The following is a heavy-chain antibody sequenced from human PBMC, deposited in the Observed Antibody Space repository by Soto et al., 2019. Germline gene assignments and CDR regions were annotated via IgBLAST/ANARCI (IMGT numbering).Heavy chain of an antibody. J-gene: IGHJ2*01. CDR1: GYTVTSYD. CDR3: ARKADIDSRGHYSSYACAL. D-gene: IGHD3-22*01. V-gene: IGHV1-8*01. CDR2: MNPNSGNT. Sequence: SVKVSGKASGYTVTSYDISWVRQATGQGLEWMGWMNPNSGNTGYAQKFQGRVTMTRNTSISTAYMELSSLRSEDTAVYYCARKADIDSRGHYSSYACALRGR.